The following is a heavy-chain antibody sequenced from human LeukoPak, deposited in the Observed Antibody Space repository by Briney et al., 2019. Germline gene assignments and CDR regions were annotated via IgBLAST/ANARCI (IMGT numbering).Heavy chain of an antibody. CDR3: ARGTGQNIVVFPSSPRWFDP. J-gene: IGHJ5*02. Sequence: ASVKVSCKASGGTCSSFAISWVRQAPGQGLEWMGGTMPTFATANYAQKFQGRLTITADESTSTAYMELNSLRSDDTAVYFCARGTGQNIVVFPSSPRWFDPWGQGTLVIVSS. CDR2: TMPTFATA. CDR1: GGTCSSFA. V-gene: IGHV1-69*13. D-gene: IGHD2-2*01.